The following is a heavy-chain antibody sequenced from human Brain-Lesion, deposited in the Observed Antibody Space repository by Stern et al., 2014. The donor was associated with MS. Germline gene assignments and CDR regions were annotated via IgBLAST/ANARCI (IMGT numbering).Heavy chain of an antibody. Sequence: QVQLVQSGAEVKKPGASVKVSCKVSGYTLTELSMHWVRQAPSKGLEWMGGFAPEDGETIYAQKFQGRGTMTEDTSTDTAYMELSSMRSEDAAVYYCATLSPGAGGNYCRHFDYWGQGTLVTVSS. V-gene: IGHV1-24*01. D-gene: IGHD1-26*01. CDR2: FAPEDGET. J-gene: IGHJ4*02. CDR1: GYTLTELS. CDR3: ATLSPGAGGNYCRHFDY.